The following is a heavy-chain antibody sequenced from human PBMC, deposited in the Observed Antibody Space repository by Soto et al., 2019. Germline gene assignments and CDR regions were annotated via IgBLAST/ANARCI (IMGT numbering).Heavy chain of an antibody. Sequence: QVQLVESGGGVVQPGRSLRLSCAASGFTFSTYGMHWVRQAPGKGLEWVAVIWYDGSNKYYADSVKGRFTISRDNSKNTLYLQMNSLTAADTAVYYCARVSTAMVYFDYWGQGTLVTVSS. CDR2: IWYDGSNK. D-gene: IGHD5-18*01. J-gene: IGHJ4*02. V-gene: IGHV3-33*01. CDR1: GFTFSTYG. CDR3: ARVSTAMVYFDY.